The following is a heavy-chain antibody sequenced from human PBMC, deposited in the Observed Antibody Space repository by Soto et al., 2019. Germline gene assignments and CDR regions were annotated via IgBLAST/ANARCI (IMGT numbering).Heavy chain of an antibody. V-gene: IGHV1-18*01. Sequence: QVQLVQSGAEVKKPGASVKVSCKASGYTFTSYGISWVRQAPGQGLEWMGWISAYNGNTNYAQKLQGRVTMTTDTSTGTAYMELRSLRSDDTAVYYCARSLGQLSTVTTFPSWFAPWGQGTLVTVSS. CDR2: ISAYNGNT. D-gene: IGHD4-4*01. CDR3: ARSLGQLSTVTTFPSWFAP. CDR1: GYTFTSYG. J-gene: IGHJ5*02.